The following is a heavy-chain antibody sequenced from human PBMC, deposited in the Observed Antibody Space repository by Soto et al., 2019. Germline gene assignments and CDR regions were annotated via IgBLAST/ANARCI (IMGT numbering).Heavy chain of an antibody. V-gene: IGHV3-23*01. J-gene: IGHJ4*02. CDR2: IGADGVTT. CDR3: AKKQKLTGGDVFFDY. Sequence: PGGSLRLSCAASGFTFSSYTMSWVRQPPGKGLEWVSVIGADGVTTYFADSAKGRFTISRDNFKNTMSLQMNNLRAEDTAVYYCAKKQKLTGGDVFFDYWGQGTPVTVSS. CDR1: GFTFSSYT. D-gene: IGHD2-21*01.